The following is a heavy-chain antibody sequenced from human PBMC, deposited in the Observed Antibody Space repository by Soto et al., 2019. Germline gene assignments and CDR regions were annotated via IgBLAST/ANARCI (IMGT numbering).Heavy chain of an antibody. CDR1: GFTVSSNY. V-gene: IGHV3-66*01. J-gene: IGHJ6*02. CDR2: IYSGGST. CDR3: ARDRIPTGMDV. Sequence: EVQLVESGGGLVQPGGSLRLSCAASGFTVSSNYMSWVRQAPGKGLEWVSVIYSGGSTYYTDSVKGRFTICRDNSKNTLYLQMNSLRAEDTAVYYCARDRIPTGMDVWGQGTTLTVSS.